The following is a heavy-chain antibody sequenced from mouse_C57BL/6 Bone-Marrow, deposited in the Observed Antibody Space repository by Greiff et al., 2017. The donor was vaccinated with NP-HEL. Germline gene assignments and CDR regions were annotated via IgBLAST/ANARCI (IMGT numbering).Heavy chain of an antibody. CDR3: ARRGFGYYFDY. J-gene: IGHJ2*01. Sequence: VQLQQSGAELARPGASVKLSCKASGYTFTSYGISWVKQRTGQGLEWIGEIYPRSGNTYYNEKFKGKATRTADKYSSTAYMELRSLTSEDSAVYFCARRGFGYYFDYWGQGTTLTVSS. V-gene: IGHV1-81*01. CDR2: IYPRSGNT. CDR1: GYTFTSYG. D-gene: IGHD1-2*01.